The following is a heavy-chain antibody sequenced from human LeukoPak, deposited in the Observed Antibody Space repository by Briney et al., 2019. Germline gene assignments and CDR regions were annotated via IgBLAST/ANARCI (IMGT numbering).Heavy chain of an antibody. CDR1: GYTFTGYY. J-gene: IGHJ6*02. CDR3: AETVLGSGSPVYGMDV. CDR2: INPNSGDT. V-gene: IGHV1-2*02. D-gene: IGHD3-10*01. Sequence: GASVKVSCKASGYTFTGYYMHWVRQAPGQGLEWMGWINPNSGDTNYAQKFQCRVNMTRDTSISTAYMELSRLRSDDTAVYYCAETVLGSGSPVYGMDVWGQGTTVTVSS.